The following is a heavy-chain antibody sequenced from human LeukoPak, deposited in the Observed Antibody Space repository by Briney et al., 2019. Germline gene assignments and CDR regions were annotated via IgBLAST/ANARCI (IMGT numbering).Heavy chain of an antibody. Sequence: GALRLSCAASGFTFNRYSMNWVRQAPGKGLEWISYISSSGTTIYYADSVQGRFITSRDNARNSLYLQMNSLRAEDTAVYYCARVGYSDFWSGYYWDYWGQGTLATVSS. CDR1: GFTFNRYS. J-gene: IGHJ4*02. CDR2: ISSSGTTI. D-gene: IGHD3-3*01. CDR3: ARVGYSDFWSGYYWDY. V-gene: IGHV3-48*01.